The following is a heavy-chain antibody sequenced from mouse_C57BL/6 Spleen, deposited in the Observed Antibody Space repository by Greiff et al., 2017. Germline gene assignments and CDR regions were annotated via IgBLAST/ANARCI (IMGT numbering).Heavy chain of an antibody. J-gene: IGHJ2*01. V-gene: IGHV1-85*01. CDR1: GYTFTSYD. CDR2: IYPRDGST. CDR3: AREKNDYGYYFET. D-gene: IGHD1-1*01. Sequence: QVQLQQSGPELVKPGASVKLSCKASGYTFTSYDINWVKQRPGQGLEWIGWIYPRDGSTKYNEKFKGKATLTVDTSSSTAYIEIHSLTSENSAVSFCAREKNDYGYYFETRGQGTTLTVSS.